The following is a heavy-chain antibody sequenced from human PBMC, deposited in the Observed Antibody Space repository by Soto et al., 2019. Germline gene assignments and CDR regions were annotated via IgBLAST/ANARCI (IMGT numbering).Heavy chain of an antibody. CDR2: INPNSGGT. CDR1: GYTLTELS. CDR3: ARAGTSDYVFAFDI. J-gene: IGHJ3*02. D-gene: IGHD4-17*01. V-gene: IGHV1-2*04. Sequence: ASVKVSCKVSGYTLTELSMHWVRQAPGKGLEWMGWINPNSGGTNYAQKFQGWVTMTRDTSISTAYMELSRLRSDDTAVYYCARAGTSDYVFAFDIWGQGTMVTVSS.